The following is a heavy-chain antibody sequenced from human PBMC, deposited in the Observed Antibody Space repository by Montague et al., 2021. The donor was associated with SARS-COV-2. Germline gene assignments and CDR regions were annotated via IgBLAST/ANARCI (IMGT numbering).Heavy chain of an antibody. J-gene: IGHJ4*02. D-gene: IGHD4-23*01. Sequence: SLSLSCAASGFTFSNYIMNWVRQAPGKGLEWVSPIKGRFTISRDNAKNSLYLQMNSLRAEDTAVYYCARAPGYDGTDYWGQGTLVTVSS. CDR1: GFTFSNYI. CDR3: ARAPGYDGTDY. CDR2: I. V-gene: IGHV3-21*01.